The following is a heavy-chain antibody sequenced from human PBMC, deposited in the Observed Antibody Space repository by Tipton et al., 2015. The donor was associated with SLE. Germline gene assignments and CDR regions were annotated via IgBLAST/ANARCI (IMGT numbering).Heavy chain of an antibody. V-gene: IGHV4-38-2*02. CDR3: AVNRRFAEPPDD. CDR2: AYYSGTT. CDR1: GYSINSGYY. D-gene: IGHD1-26*01. J-gene: IGHJ4*02. Sequence: TLSLTCTVSGYSINSGYYWGWIRQPPGKGLEWIGSAYYSGTTYYNPSLKSRVTLSMDTPKNQFSLKLTSVTAADTAVYFCAVNRRFAEPPDDWGQGSLVTVSS.